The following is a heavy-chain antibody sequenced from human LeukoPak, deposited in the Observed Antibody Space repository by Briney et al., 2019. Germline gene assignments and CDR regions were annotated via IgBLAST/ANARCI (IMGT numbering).Heavy chain of an antibody. V-gene: IGHV4-39*07. Sequence: SETLSLTCTVSGDSISSSGYYWGWIRQSPGKGLEWIGVYHVGTTDYNPSLKSRVTISVDRSKNQMSLKLSSVTAADTAVYYCARCLGFLIGSSWYPDAFDIWGQGTMVTVSS. CDR1: GDSISSSGYY. D-gene: IGHD6-13*01. CDR3: ARCLGFLIGSSWYPDAFDI. CDR2: VYHVGTT. J-gene: IGHJ3*02.